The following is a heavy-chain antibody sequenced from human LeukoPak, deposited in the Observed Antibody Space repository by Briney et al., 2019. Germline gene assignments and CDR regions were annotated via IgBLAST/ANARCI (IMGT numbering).Heavy chain of an antibody. CDR2: IYSGGST. D-gene: IGHD3-22*01. J-gene: IGHJ3*02. V-gene: IGHV3-66*01. CDR3: ARDHAAGYYDSSDAFDI. Sequence: GSLRLSCAASGFPVSSNYMSWVRPAPGKGLEWVSVIYSGGSTYYADSVKGRFTISRDNSKNTLYLQMNSLRAEDTAVYYCARDHAAGYYDSSDAFDIWGQGTMVTVSS. CDR1: GFPVSSNY.